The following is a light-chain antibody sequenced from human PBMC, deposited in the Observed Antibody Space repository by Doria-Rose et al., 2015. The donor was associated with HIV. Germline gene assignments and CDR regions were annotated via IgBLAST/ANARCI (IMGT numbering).Light chain of an antibody. CDR3: QQYNTYPWT. V-gene: IGKV1-5*03. CDR2: KAS. Sequence: MTQSPSTLSASVGDRVTITCRASQSISNWLAWYQQKLGKAPKLLIYKASTLESGVPSRFGGSGSGTGFTLTISNLQPDDFATYYCQQYNTYPWTFGQGTKVEIK. J-gene: IGKJ1*01. CDR1: QSISNW.